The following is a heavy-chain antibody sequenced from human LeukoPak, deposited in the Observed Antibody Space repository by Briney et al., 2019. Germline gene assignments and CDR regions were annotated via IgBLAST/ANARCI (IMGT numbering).Heavy chain of an antibody. D-gene: IGHD2-2*01. CDR3: ARGAYCSTTSCYYFDY. J-gene: IGHJ4*02. CDR2: IYYSGST. CDR1: GGSISSYY. Sequence: PSETLSLTCTVSGGSISSYYWSWIRQPPGKGLEWIGYIYYSGSTNYNPSLKSRVTISLDTPKNQFSLKLSSVTAADTAVYYCARGAYCSTTSCYYFDYWGQGTLVTVSS. V-gene: IGHV4-59*01.